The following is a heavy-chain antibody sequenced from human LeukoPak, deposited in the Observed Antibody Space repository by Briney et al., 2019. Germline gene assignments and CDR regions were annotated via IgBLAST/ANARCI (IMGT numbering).Heavy chain of an antibody. CDR2: IQYDGGNK. Sequence: PGGSLRLSCAASGFTFSSYGIHWVRQAPGKGLEWVAFIQYDGGNKYYADSVKGRFTISRDNSKNTLYLQMNSLRSEDTALYYCAILVIRGEVDCWGQGTLVTVSS. D-gene: IGHD3-10*01. V-gene: IGHV3-30*02. J-gene: IGHJ4*02. CDR3: AILVIRGEVDC. CDR1: GFTFSSYG.